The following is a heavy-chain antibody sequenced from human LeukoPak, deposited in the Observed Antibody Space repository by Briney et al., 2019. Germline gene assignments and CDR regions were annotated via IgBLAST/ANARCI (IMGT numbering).Heavy chain of an antibody. J-gene: IGHJ6*03. Sequence: GGLRLSCAASGFTVSSNYMSWVRQAPGKGLEWVSVIYSGGSTYYADSVKGRFTISRDNSKNTLYLQMNSLRAEDTAVYYCAREGWTIFGVVQGTYYYMDVWGKGTTVTVSS. D-gene: IGHD3-3*01. CDR3: AREGWTIFGVVQGTYYYMDV. V-gene: IGHV3-53*01. CDR1: GFTVSSNY. CDR2: IYSGGST.